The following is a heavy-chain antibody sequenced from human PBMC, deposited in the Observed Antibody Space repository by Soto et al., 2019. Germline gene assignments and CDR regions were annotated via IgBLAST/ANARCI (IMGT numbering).Heavy chain of an antibody. J-gene: IGHJ4*02. V-gene: IGHV4-34*01. CDR3: ARGHGRFAH. CDR2: INHGGFT. Sequence: SETLSPTCDVSGGSFTGYYWSWIRQPPGKGLEWIGEINHGGFTNYNPSLTGRVTISLDTSKSQFSLKLSSLTAADTAFYFCARGHGRFAHWGQGTLVTVSS. CDR1: GGSFTGYY.